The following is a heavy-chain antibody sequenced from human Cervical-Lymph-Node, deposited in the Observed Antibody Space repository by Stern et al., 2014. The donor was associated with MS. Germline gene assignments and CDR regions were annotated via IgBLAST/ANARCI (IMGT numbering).Heavy chain of an antibody. CDR3: AREVDSMVLVADHDAFDI. CDR1: GFTFSSYT. J-gene: IGHJ3*02. CDR2: IRSSGGYI. Sequence: EVQLEESGGGLVKPGGSLRLSCAASGFTFSSYTMNWVRQAPGKGLEWVSSIRSSGGYIYYADSVQGRFTISRDNAKNSLYLQMNSLSAEDTAVYYCAREVDSMVLVADHDAFDIWGPGTMVTVSS. V-gene: IGHV3-21*04. D-gene: IGHD3-22*01.